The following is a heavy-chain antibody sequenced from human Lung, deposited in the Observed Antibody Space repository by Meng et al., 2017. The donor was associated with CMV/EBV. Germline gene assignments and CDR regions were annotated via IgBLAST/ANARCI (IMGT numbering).Heavy chain of an antibody. CDR3: ARDAFYYYYYYGMDV. V-gene: IGHV3-33*01. CDR2: ITSDGNDK. D-gene: IGHD3-16*01. Sequence: GGSLRLXCVVSGLTFSSYDIHWVRQAPGKGLEWVALITSDGNDKYYADSVKGRFTISRDNAKNSLYLQMNSLRAEDTAVYYCARDAFYYYYYYGMDVWGQGTXVTVSS. J-gene: IGHJ6*02. CDR1: GLTFSSYD.